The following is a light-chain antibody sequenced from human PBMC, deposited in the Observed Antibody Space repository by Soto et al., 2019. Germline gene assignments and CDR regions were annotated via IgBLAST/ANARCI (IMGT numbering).Light chain of an antibody. CDR2: GAS. CDR1: QSVSSSY. CDR3: QQYGSSPLT. V-gene: IGKV3-20*01. J-gene: IGKJ1*01. Sequence: EIVLTQSPGTLSLSPGERATLSCRASQSVSSSYLAWYQQKPGQAPRLLIYGASSRATGIPDRFSGSGSGTKFTLTISRLEPEDFAVYYCQQYGSSPLTFGQGTKVEIK.